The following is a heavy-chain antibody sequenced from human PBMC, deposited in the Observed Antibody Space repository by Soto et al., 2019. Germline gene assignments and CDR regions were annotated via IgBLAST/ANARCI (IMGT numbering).Heavy chain of an antibody. CDR1: GYTLTELS. CDR2: FDPEDGET. J-gene: IGHJ6*02. Sequence: ASVKVSCKGSGYTLTELSMHWVLQAPGKGLEWMGGFDPEDGETIYAQKFQGRVTMTEDTSTDTAYMELSSLRSEDTAVYYCATSPPPRPYDILTGYSPEYYYYYGMDVWGQGTTVTVSS. CDR3: ATSPPPRPYDILTGYSPEYYYYYGMDV. V-gene: IGHV1-24*01. D-gene: IGHD3-9*01.